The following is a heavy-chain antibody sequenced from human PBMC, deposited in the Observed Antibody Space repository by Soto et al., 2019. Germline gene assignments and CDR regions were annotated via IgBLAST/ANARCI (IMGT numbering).Heavy chain of an antibody. Sequence: QVQLVQSGAEVKKPGASVKVSCKASGYTFTSYAMHWVRQAPGQRLEWMGWINAGNGNTKYSPKCQGRVTITRDTSASTAYMELSSLRSEDTAVYYCARGPNPYYFDYWGQGTLVTVSS. J-gene: IGHJ4*02. CDR1: GYTFTSYA. CDR3: ARGPNPYYFDY. CDR2: INAGNGNT. V-gene: IGHV1-3*01.